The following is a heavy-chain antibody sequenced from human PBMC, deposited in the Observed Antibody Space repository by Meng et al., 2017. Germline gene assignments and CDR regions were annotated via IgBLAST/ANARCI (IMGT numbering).Heavy chain of an antibody. J-gene: IGHJ5*02. V-gene: IGHV4-38-2*02. D-gene: IGHD2/OR15-2a*01. CDR1: GYSISSGYY. Sequence: GTLSLTCTASGYSISSGYYWGWSRQPPGKGLEWTGSIYDSGSTYYNPSLKSRVTISVDTSKNKFSLKLSSVTAADTAVYYCARDMAATTTFNWFDPWGQGTLVT. CDR3: ARDMAATTTFNWFDP. CDR2: IYDSGST.